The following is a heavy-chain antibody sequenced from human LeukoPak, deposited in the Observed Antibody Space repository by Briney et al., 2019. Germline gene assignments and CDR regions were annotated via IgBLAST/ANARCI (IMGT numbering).Heavy chain of an antibody. CDR3: ARQPRSYYYGSGSLDYYYYMDV. V-gene: IGHV4-59*01. CDR2: IYYSGST. CDR1: GGSISSYY. Sequence: SETLSLTCTVSGGSISSYYWSWIRQPPGKGLEWIGYIYYSGSTNYNPSLKSRVTISVDTSKNQFSLKLSSVTAADTAVYYCARQPRSYYYGSGSLDYYYYMDVWGKGSTVTVSS. J-gene: IGHJ6*03. D-gene: IGHD3-10*01.